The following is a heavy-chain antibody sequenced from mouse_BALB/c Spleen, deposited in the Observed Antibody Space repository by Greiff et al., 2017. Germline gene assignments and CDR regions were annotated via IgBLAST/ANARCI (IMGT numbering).Heavy chain of an antibody. CDR1: GFSLTGYG. CDR3: ARGELWLRRGFDY. Sequence: VHLVESGPGLVAPSQSLSITCTVSGFSLTGYGVNWVRQPPGKGLEWLGMIWGDGSTDYNSALKSRLSISKDNSKSQVFLKMNSLQTDDTARYYCARGELWLRRGFDYWGQGTTLTVAS. V-gene: IGHV2-6-7*01. D-gene: IGHD2-2*01. CDR2: IWGDGST. J-gene: IGHJ2*01.